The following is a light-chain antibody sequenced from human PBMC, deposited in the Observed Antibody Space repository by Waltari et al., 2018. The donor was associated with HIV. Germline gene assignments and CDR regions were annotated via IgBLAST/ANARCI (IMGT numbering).Light chain of an antibody. CDR2: WAS. CDR3: QQYDSTPLT. V-gene: IGKV4-1*01. J-gene: IGKJ4*01. Sequence: DIVMPQSPDSLAVSLGERATINCKSSQSVLYSSNNKNYLAWYQQRPGQAPKFLIYWASTRESGVPDRFSGSGSGTDFTLTISSLQAEDAAVYYCQQYDSTPLTFGGGTKVEI. CDR1: QSVLYSSNNKNY.